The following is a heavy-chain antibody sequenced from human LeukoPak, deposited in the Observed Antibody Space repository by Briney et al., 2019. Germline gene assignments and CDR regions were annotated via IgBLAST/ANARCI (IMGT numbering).Heavy chain of an antibody. CDR2: ISSSSSTM. CDR1: GFTFSSYS. J-gene: IGHJ4*02. CDR3: ARDLTLHYGGNTFDY. D-gene: IGHD4-23*01. Sequence: GGSLRLSCAASGFTFSSYSMNWVRQAPGKGLEWVSYISSSSSTMYYADSVKGRFTISRDNAKNSLYLQMNSLRAEDTAVYYCARDLTLHYGGNTFDYWGQGTLVTISS. V-gene: IGHV3-48*04.